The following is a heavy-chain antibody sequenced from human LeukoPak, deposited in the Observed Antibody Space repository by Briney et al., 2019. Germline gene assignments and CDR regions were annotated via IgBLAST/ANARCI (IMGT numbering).Heavy chain of an antibody. CDR1: GGSLSNNNYY. CDR3: ATWRTAKTGFDY. CDR2: IDYSESP. Sequence: SETLSLTCTVSGGSLSNNNYYWAWIGQPPGKGRECIGRIDYSESPYYNPSPKSGVTISLDTSKNQFSLRLSSVTAADTAVYYCATWRTAKTGFDYWGQGTLVTVSS. V-gene: IGHV4-39*01. J-gene: IGHJ4*02. D-gene: IGHD1-1*01.